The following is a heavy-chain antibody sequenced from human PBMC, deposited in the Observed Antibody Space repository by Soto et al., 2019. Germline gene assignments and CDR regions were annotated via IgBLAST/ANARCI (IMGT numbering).Heavy chain of an antibody. CDR1: GYSFTSYG. CDR3: APLRDRAFDI. J-gene: IGHJ3*02. V-gene: IGHV1-3*01. Sequence: QVQLVQSGAEVKKPGASVKVSCKASGYSFTSYGMHWVRQAPGQRLEWMGLINAGNGLTKYSQKFQGRLTFTRDTYASIAYMELNSLRSEDTAVYYCAPLRDRAFDIWGKGTMVTVSS. CDR2: INAGNGLT.